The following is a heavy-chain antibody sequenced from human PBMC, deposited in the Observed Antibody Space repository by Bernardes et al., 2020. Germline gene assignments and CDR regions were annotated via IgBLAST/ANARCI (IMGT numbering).Heavy chain of an antibody. CDR3: ARPRPHRGITIFGVVKTYYYGMDV. CDR1: GGSFSGYY. J-gene: IGHJ6*02. D-gene: IGHD3-3*01. V-gene: IGHV4-34*01. Sequence: SETLSLTCAVYGGSFSGYYWSWIRQPPGKGLEWIGEINHSGSTNYNPSPKSRVSISVDTSKNQFSLKLSSVTAADTAVYYCARPRPHRGITIFGVVKTYYYGMDVWGQGTTVTVSS. CDR2: INHSGST.